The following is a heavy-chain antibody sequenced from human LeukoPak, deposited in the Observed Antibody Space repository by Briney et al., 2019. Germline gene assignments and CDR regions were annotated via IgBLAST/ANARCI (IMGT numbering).Heavy chain of an antibody. D-gene: IGHD6-13*01. J-gene: IGHJ4*02. V-gene: IGHV1-2*02. Sequence: ASVKVSCKASGYTFTGYYMHWVRQAPGQGPEGMGWINPNSGGTNYAQKLQGRVTMTRDTSISTVYMELSSLRSDDTAVYYCARDSLGSWYDGTFDYWGQGTLVTVSS. CDR2: INPNSGGT. CDR1: GYTFTGYY. CDR3: ARDSLGSWYDGTFDY.